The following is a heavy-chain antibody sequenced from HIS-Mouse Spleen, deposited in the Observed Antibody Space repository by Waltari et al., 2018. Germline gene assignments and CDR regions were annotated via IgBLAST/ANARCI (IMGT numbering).Heavy chain of an antibody. CDR2: INPNSGGT. CDR1: GYTFTRYY. V-gene: IGHV1-2*02. D-gene: IGHD6-13*01. CDR3: ARGRYSSSWYYFDY. J-gene: IGHJ4*02. Sequence: QVQLVQSGAEVKKPGASGKVSCKASGYTFTRYYMHWVRHAPGQGLEWMGWINPNSGGTNYAQKFQGRVTMTRDTSISTAYMELSRLRSDDTAVYYCARGRYSSSWYYFDYWGQGTLVTVSS.